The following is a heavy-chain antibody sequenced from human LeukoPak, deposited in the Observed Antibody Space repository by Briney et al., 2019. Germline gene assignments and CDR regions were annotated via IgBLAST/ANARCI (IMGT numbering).Heavy chain of an antibody. CDR3: ARGYSSSWYPKNWFDP. Sequence: GGSLRLSCAASGFTFSDYYMSWLRQAPGKGLEWVSYISSSSSYTNYADSVKGRFTISRDNAKNSLYLQMNSLKAEDTAVYYCARGYSSSWYPKNWFDPWGQGTLVTVSS. V-gene: IGHV3-11*06. CDR1: GFTFSDYY. J-gene: IGHJ5*02. CDR2: ISSSSSYT. D-gene: IGHD6-13*01.